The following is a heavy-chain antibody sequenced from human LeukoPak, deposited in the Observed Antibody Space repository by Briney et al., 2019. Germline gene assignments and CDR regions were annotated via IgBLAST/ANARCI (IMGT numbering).Heavy chain of an antibody. Sequence: PGGSLRLSCAASGFTFSDYYMSWIRQAPGKGLEWVSIINNSGVHTSYADSVKGRFTISRDNSKNTLYLQMNSLRAEDTAVYYCAKAAYNYGPFDYWGQGTLVLVSS. CDR1: GFTFSDYY. D-gene: IGHD5-18*01. V-gene: IGHV3-23*01. CDR2: INNSGVHT. CDR3: AKAAYNYGPFDY. J-gene: IGHJ4*02.